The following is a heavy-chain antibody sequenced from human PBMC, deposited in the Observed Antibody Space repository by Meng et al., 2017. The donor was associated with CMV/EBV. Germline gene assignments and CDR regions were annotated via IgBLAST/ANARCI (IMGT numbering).Heavy chain of an antibody. V-gene: IGHV5-51*01. D-gene: IGHD3-3*01. J-gene: IGHJ5*02. CDR1: GYSFTSYW. CDR3: ARHVPGFWNGLNWFDP. Sequence: GESLKISCKGSGYSFTSYWIGWVRQMPGKGLEWMGIIYPGDSDTRYSPSFQGQVTISADKSISTAYLQGSSLKASDTAMYYCARHVPGFWNGLNWFDPWGQGTLVTVSS. CDR2: IYPGDSDT.